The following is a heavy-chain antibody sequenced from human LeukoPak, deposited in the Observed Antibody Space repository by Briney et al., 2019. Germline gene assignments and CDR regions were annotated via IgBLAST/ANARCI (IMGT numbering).Heavy chain of an antibody. CDR2: IHYRGTT. Sequence: SETLSLTCTVSGGSISSYYWTWIRQSPGKGLEWIGYIHYRGTTDYNPSLKSRVTMPVDTSKNQFSLKLNSVTVADTAVYFCASGHLSGTYSSPFGYWGQGTLVTVSS. CDR1: GGSISSYY. V-gene: IGHV4-59*08. CDR3: ASGHLSGTYSSPFGY. J-gene: IGHJ4*02. D-gene: IGHD1-26*01.